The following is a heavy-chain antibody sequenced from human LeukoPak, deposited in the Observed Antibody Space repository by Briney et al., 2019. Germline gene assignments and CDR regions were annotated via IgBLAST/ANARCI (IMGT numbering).Heavy chain of an antibody. CDR1: GGSISSSNYY. J-gene: IGHJ5*02. Sequence: PSEALSLTCTVSGGSISSSNYYWGWIRQPPGKGLEWIGYIYYSGSTYYNPSLKSRVTISVDTSKNQFSLKLSSVTAADTAVYCCARAIPALTGLGWFDPWGQGTLVTVSS. CDR3: ARAIPALTGLGWFDP. CDR2: IYYSGST. V-gene: IGHV4-31*03. D-gene: IGHD2-2*01.